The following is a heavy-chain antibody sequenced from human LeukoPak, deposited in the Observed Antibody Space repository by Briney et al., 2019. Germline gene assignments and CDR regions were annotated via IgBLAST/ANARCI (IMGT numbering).Heavy chain of an antibody. J-gene: IGHJ5*02. CDR2: INHSGST. CDR3: ARGATMVRGVIISRWFDP. V-gene: IGHV4-34*01. D-gene: IGHD3-10*01. Sequence: PSETLSRTSAVYGGSFSGYYWSWIPHPPGKGLEWRGEINHSGSTNYNPSLKSRVTISVDTSQNQFSLKLSSVTAADTAVYYCARGATMVRGVIISRWFDPWGQGTLVTVSS. CDR1: GGSFSGYY.